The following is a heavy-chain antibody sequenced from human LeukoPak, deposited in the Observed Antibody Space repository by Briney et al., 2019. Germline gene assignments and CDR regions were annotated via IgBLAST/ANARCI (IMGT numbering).Heavy chain of an antibody. CDR3: AREHGRVLRYFGALYGMDV. J-gene: IGHJ6*02. CDR2: IYYSGST. D-gene: IGHD3-9*01. V-gene: IGHV4-39*07. CDR1: GGSISSSSYY. Sequence: SETLSLTCTVSGGSISSSSYYWGWIRQPPGKGLEWIGSIYYSGSTYYNPSLKSRVTISVDTSKNQFSLKLSSVTAADTAVYYCAREHGRVLRYFGALYGMDVWGQGTTVTVSS.